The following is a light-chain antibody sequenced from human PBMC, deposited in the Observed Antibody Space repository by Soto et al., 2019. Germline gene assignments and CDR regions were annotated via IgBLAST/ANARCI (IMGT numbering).Light chain of an antibody. CDR3: SSYTSSSTLCV. CDR2: EVS. Sequence: QSALTQPASVSGSPGQSVTISCTGTSSDVGSYNYVAWYQQFPGKTPKLIIYEVSNRPTGVPNRFSGSKSGNTASLTISGLQDEDEADYYCSSYTSSSTLCVFGTGTKLTVL. J-gene: IGLJ1*01. CDR1: SSDVGSYNY. V-gene: IGLV2-14*01.